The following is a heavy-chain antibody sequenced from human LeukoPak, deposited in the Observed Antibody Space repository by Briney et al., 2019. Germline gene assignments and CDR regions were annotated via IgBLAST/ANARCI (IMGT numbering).Heavy chain of an antibody. CDR1: GFTVSSNF. D-gene: IGHD6-19*01. V-gene: IGHV3-7*01. Sequence: GGSLRLSCAASGFTVSSNFMSWVRQAPGKGLEWVANIKQDGSEKYYVDSVKGRFTISRDNAKNSLYLQMNSLRAEDTAVYYCARAVRSIAVARAGYFDYWGQGTLVTVSS. CDR3: ARAVRSIAVARAGYFDY. J-gene: IGHJ4*02. CDR2: IKQDGSEK.